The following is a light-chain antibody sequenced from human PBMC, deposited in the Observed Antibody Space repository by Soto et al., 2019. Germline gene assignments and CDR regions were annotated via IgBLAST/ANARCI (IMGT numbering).Light chain of an antibody. CDR3: QQYNSYSLT. Sequence: DIQMTQSPSTLSASVGDRVTITCRASQSIRSWLAWYQQKPGKAPKLLIYDASSLESGVPSRFSGSGSGTEFTLTMSSLQPDDFATYYCQQYNSYSLTFGQGTKVEIK. CDR2: DAS. V-gene: IGKV1-5*01. J-gene: IGKJ1*01. CDR1: QSIRSW.